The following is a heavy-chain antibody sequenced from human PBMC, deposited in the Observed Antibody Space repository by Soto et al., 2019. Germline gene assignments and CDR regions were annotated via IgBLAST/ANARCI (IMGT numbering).Heavy chain of an antibody. J-gene: IGHJ4*02. V-gene: IGHV1-69*01. Sequence: QVQLVQSGAEVKKPGSSVKVSCKASGGTFSSYAISWVRQAPGQGLEWMGGIIPIFGTANYAQKFQGRVTTTAAESTSTAYMELRSLRSEDTAVYYCAREVLVGATAYFDYWGQGTLVTVSS. D-gene: IGHD1-26*01. CDR3: AREVLVGATAYFDY. CDR2: IIPIFGTA. CDR1: GGTFSSYA.